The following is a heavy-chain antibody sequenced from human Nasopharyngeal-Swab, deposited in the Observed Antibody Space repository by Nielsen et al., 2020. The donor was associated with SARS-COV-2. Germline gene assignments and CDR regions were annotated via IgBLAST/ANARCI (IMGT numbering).Heavy chain of an antibody. J-gene: IGHJ4*02. CDR3: ATEPPTTIGARSDY. D-gene: IGHD6-6*01. V-gene: IGHV3-48*03. CDR2: IARAGSTI. CDR1: GFTFSDYE. Sequence: GESLKISCAASGFTFSDYEMNWVRPAPGKGLEWVSYIARAGSTIYYAESVKGRFTISRDNAKNSLYTHMNSLRAEDTAVYYCATEPPTTIGARSDYWGQGTLVTVSS.